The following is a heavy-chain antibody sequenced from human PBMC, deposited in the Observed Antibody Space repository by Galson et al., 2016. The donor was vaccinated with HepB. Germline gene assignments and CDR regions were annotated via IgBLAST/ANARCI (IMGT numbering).Heavy chain of an antibody. D-gene: IGHD4-17*01. CDR2: ISSSGNSM. V-gene: IGHV3-11*01. CDR1: GFIVSSHY. Sequence: SLRLSCAGSGFIVSSHYMNWIRQAPGKGLEWISYISSSGNSMLYADSVRGRFSISRDNAKKSLYLQMTNLRAEDTALYYCARDLPDDSVEYFDVFDLWGQGTMVTVSS. J-gene: IGHJ3*01. CDR3: ARDLPDDSVEYFDVFDL.